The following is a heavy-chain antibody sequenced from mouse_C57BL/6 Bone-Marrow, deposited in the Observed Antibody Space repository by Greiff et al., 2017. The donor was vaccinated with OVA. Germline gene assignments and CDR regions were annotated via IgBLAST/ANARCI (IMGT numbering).Heavy chain of an antibody. V-gene: IGHV1-62-3*01. CDR1: GYTFTSYW. CDR2: IDPNSGGT. Sequence: QVQLQQPGAELVKPGASVKLSCKASGYTFTSYWMHWVKQRPGRGLEWIGRIDPNSGGTKYNEKFKSKATLTVDKSSSTAYMQLSSLTSEDSAVYYCARDTTVVAKGDAMDYWGQGTSVTVSS. D-gene: IGHD1-1*01. CDR3: ARDTTVVAKGDAMDY. J-gene: IGHJ4*01.